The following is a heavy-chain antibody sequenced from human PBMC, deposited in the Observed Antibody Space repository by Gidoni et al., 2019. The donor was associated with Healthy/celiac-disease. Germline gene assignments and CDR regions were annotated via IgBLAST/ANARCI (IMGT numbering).Heavy chain of an antibody. CDR3: AKDPHIVVVPAAPYFDY. CDR1: GFTFSSYA. Sequence: EVQLLESGGGLVQPGGSLRLSCAASGFTFSSYAMSWVRQAPGKGLEWVSAISGSGGSTYYADSVKGRFTISRDNSKNTLYLQMNSLRAEDTAVYYCAKDPHIVVVPAAPYFDYWGQGTLVTVSS. CDR2: ISGSGGST. V-gene: IGHV3-23*01. D-gene: IGHD2-2*01. J-gene: IGHJ4*02.